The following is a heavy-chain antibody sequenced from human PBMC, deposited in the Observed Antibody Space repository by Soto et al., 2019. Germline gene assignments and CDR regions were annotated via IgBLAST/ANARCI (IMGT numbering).Heavy chain of an antibody. CDR1: GGSISSYY. J-gene: IGHJ2*01. Sequence: PSATLSLTCTVSGGSISSYYWSWIRQPPGKGLEWIGYIHYSGSPNYSPSLESRVTISEDTSKNQFSLKLSSVAAADTAIYYCAGGRDDYNGWYFDLWGRGTLVTVSS. V-gene: IGHV4-59*01. D-gene: IGHD4-4*01. CDR3: AGGRDDYNGWYFDL. CDR2: IHYSGSP.